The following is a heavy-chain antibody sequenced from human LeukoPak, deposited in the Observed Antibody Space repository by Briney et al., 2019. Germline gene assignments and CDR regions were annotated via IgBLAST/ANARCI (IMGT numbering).Heavy chain of an antibody. CDR2: IKQDGSEK. J-gene: IGHJ5*02. D-gene: IGHD2-15*01. CDR3: ARESGRGYCSGGSCYLPS. CDR1: GFTFSSYW. Sequence: GGSLRLSCAASGFTFSSYWMSWVRQAPGKGLEWVANIKQDGSEKYYVDSVKGRFTISRDNAKNPLYLQMNSLRAEDTAVYYCARESGRGYCSGGSCYLPSWGQGTLVTVSS. V-gene: IGHV3-7*01.